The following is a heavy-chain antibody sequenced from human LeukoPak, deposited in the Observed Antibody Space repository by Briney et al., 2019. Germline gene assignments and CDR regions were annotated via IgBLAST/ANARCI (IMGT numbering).Heavy chain of an antibody. V-gene: IGHV3-30*02. Sequence: GGSLRLSCAASGFTFSSYGMHWVRQAPGKGLEWVAFIRYDGSNKYYADSVKGRFTISRDNSKNTLYLQMNSLRAEDTAVYYCAKDRGYSPYPYTWGQGTLVTVSS. CDR3: AKDRGYSPYPYT. CDR1: GFTFSSYG. J-gene: IGHJ5*02. CDR2: IRYDGSNK. D-gene: IGHD5-18*01.